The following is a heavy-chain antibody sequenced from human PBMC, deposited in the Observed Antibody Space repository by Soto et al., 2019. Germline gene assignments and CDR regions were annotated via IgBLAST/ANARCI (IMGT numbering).Heavy chain of an antibody. CDR3: ARYGPYCSGGSCYSSLPENWFDP. D-gene: IGHD2-15*01. V-gene: IGHV1-2*02. CDR2: INPNSGGT. J-gene: IGHJ5*02. CDR1: GYTFTGYY. Sequence: GASVQVSCKASGYTFTGYYMHWVRQAPGQGLEWMGWINPNSGGTNYAQKFQGRVTMTRDTSISTAYMELSRLRSDDTAVYYCARYGPYCSGGSCYSSLPENWFDPWGQGTLVTVSS.